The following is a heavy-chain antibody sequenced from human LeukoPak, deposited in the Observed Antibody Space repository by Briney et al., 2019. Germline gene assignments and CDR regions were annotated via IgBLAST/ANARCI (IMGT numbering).Heavy chain of an antibody. CDR1: GYTFPGYY. CDR3: ARRRIDCSTTNCYVDY. J-gene: IGHJ4*02. Sequence: ASVKVSCKASGYTFPGYYIHWVRQAPGQGLEWMGWINPNGGGTSFAQNFQGRVTMTRDTSISTAYMELSRLRSDDTAVYYCARRRIDCSTTNCYVDYWGQGTLVTVSS. CDR2: INPNGGGT. D-gene: IGHD2-2*01. V-gene: IGHV1-2*02.